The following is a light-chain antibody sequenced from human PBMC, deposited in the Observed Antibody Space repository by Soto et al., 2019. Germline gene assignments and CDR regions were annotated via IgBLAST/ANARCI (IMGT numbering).Light chain of an antibody. J-gene: IGLJ1*01. CDR1: SSDVGGYNY. CDR3: CSYAGTYTGV. V-gene: IGLV2-11*01. Sequence: QSVLTQPRSVSGSPGQSVTISCTGTSSDVGGYNYVSWYQQHPGKAPKVMIYDVSKRPSGVPDRFSGSKSGNTASLTISGLQAEDEADYYCCSYAGTYTGVFGTGTKVTVL. CDR2: DVS.